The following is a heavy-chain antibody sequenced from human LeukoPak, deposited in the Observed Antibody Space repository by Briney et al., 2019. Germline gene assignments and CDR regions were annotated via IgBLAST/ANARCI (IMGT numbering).Heavy chain of an antibody. J-gene: IGHJ6*02. CDR3: AKCKGLYCYYGMDV. Sequence: GGSLRLSCAASGFTFSSYAMSWVRQAPGKGREWVSAFSGSGGRTYHADSVKGRFTISRDNSKNTLNLQMNSLRAEDTAVYYCAKCKGLYCYYGMDVWGQGTTVTVSS. D-gene: IGHD2/OR15-2a*01. CDR1: GFTFSSYA. V-gene: IGHV3-23*01. CDR2: FSGSGGRT.